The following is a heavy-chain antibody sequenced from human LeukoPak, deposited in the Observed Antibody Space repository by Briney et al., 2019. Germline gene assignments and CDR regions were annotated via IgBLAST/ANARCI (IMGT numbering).Heavy chain of an antibody. CDR1: GFTFSSYA. D-gene: IGHD3-22*01. CDR3: ARAYDSSGPFDY. J-gene: IGHJ4*02. V-gene: IGHV3-23*01. Sequence: PGGSLRLSCAASGFTFSSYAMSWVRQAPGKGLEWVSTISSSGGYTYYADSVKGRFTISRDNSKNTLYLQMNSLRAEDTAVYYCARAYDSSGPFDYWGQGTLVTVSS. CDR2: ISSSGGYT.